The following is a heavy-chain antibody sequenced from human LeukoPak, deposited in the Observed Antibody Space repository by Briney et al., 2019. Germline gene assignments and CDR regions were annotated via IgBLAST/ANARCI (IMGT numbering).Heavy chain of an antibody. Sequence: PGGSLTLSCSVSGFTFSRYAIHWVRQAPGKGLEYVSTISSSGGSTYYADSVKGRFSISRDNSKNTLYLQMSSLRLEDTAVYYCVLDSSGYSGFDYWGQGTLVTVSS. D-gene: IGHD3-22*01. J-gene: IGHJ4*02. CDR3: VLDSSGYSGFDY. V-gene: IGHV3-64D*06. CDR2: ISSSGGST. CDR1: GFTFSRYA.